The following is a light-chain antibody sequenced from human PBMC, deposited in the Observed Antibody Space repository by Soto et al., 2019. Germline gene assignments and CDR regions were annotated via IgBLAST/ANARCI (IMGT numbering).Light chain of an antibody. V-gene: IGKV3-20*01. J-gene: IGKJ1*01. Sequence: EIVLTQSPGTLSLSPGERATLSCLASQSINNRSLAWYQQKPGQAPTLLIYAASSRATGIPDRFSGSGYGRDFTLTISRLEPEDVATYYCQKYTSAPRTFGQGTKVEIK. CDR3: QKYTSAPRT. CDR1: QSINNRS. CDR2: AAS.